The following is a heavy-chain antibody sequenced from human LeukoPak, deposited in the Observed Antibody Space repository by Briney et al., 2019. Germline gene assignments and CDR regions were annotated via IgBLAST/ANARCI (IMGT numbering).Heavy chain of an antibody. CDR3: ARDPGYCSGGSCYEGYFDY. CDR1: GGSISSGGYY. J-gene: IGHJ4*02. Sequence: PSETLSLTCTVSGGSISSGGYYWSWIRQHPGKGLEWIGYIYYSGSTYYNPSLKSRVTISVDTSKNQFSLKLSSVTAADTAVYYCARDPGYCSGGSCYEGYFDYWGQGTLVTVSS. CDR2: IYYSGST. V-gene: IGHV4-31*03. D-gene: IGHD2-15*01.